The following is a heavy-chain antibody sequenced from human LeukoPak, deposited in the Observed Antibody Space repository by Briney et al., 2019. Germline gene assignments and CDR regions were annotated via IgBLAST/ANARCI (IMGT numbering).Heavy chain of an antibody. V-gene: IGHV3-66*02. CDR3: ATSDMRFLEWSLPPGDYYYYYMDV. J-gene: IGHJ6*03. Sequence: GGSLRLSCAASGFTVSSNYMSWVRQAPGKGLEWVSVIYSGGSTYHADSVKGRFTISRDNSKNTLYLQMNSLRAEDTAVYYCATSDMRFLEWSLPPGDYYYYYMDVWGKGTTVTVSS. CDR1: GFTVSSNY. D-gene: IGHD3-3*01. CDR2: IYSGGST.